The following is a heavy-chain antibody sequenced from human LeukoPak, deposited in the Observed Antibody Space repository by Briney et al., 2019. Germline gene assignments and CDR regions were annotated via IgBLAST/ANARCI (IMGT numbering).Heavy chain of an antibody. CDR3: ARGGYSYRLWANWFDP. CDR2: INHSGST. Sequence: SETLSLTCAVYGGSFSGYYWSWVRQPPGKGLEWIGEINHSGSTNYNPSLTSRVTISVDTSKTQFSLKLSSVTAADTAVYYCARGGYSYRLWANWFDPWGQGTLVTVSS. CDR1: GGSFSGYY. V-gene: IGHV4-34*01. D-gene: IGHD5-18*01. J-gene: IGHJ5*02.